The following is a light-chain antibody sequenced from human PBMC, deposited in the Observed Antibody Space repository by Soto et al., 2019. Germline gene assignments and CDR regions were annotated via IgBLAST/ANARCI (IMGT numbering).Light chain of an antibody. J-gene: IGKJ4*01. Sequence: DIVMTQSPDSVAVSLGERATINCKSSQSVLYSSNNKNYLAWYQQKPGQPPKLLIYWASTRESGVPDRFSGSGSGTDFTLTISSLQAEDGAVCYCQHYDSAPLTFGGGNKVAIK. CDR2: WAS. CDR1: QSVLYSSNNKNY. V-gene: IGKV4-1*01. CDR3: QHYDSAPLT.